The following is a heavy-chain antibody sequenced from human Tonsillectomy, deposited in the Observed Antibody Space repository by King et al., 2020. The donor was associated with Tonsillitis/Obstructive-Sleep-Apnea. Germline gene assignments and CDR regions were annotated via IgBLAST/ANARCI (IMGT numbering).Heavy chain of an antibody. CDR1: GFTFSDYY. CDR3: ARDRNYYYYYYMDV. V-gene: IGHV3-11*05. CDR2: ISSSSSYT. J-gene: IGHJ6*03. Sequence: VQLVESGGGLVKPGGSLRLSCAASGFTFSDYYMSWIRQAPGKGLEWVSYISSSSSYTNYADSVKGRFTISRDNAKNSLYLQMNSLRAEDTAVYYCARDRNYYYYYYMDVWGKGTTVTVSS.